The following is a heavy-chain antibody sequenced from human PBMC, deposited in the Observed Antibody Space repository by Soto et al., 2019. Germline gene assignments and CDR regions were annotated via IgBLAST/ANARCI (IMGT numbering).Heavy chain of an antibody. Sequence: QVQLVQSGAEVKKPGASVKVSCKVSGYTLTELSMHWVRQAPGKGLEWMGGFDPEDGETIYAQKFQGRVTMKEDTSTDTAYMELSSLRSEDTAVYYGATAHYYYVSSGYHGDYWGQGTLVTVSS. D-gene: IGHD3-22*01. V-gene: IGHV1-24*01. CDR2: FDPEDGET. J-gene: IGHJ4*02. CDR1: GYTLTELS. CDR3: ATAHYYYVSSGYHGDY.